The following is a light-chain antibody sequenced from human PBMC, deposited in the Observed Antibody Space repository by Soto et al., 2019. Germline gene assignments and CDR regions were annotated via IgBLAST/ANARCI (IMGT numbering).Light chain of an antibody. CDR3: QQSYSAPWT. J-gene: IGKJ1*01. CDR1: QSISSY. Sequence: DIQMTQSPSSLSASVGDRVTITCRASQSISSYLNWYQQKPGRAPKLLIYAASTLLGGVPSRFSGSGSGTDFTLTISSLQPEDSATYYCQQSYSAPWTFGQGTRVEIK. CDR2: AAS. V-gene: IGKV1-39*01.